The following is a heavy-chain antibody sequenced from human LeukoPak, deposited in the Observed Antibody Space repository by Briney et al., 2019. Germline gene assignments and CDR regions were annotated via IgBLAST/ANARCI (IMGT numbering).Heavy chain of an antibody. CDR1: GFTFRSYA. CDR3: ARDAGYCSSTSCYFPLWFGELHFDY. J-gene: IGHJ4*02. Sequence: PGGSLRLSCAASGFTFRSYAMHWVRQAPGKGLEWVAVISYDGSNKYYADSVKGRFTISRDNSKNTLYLQMNSLRAEDTAVYYCARDAGYCSSTSCYFPLWFGELHFDYWGQGTLVTVSS. D-gene: IGHD2-2*01. CDR2: ISYDGSNK. V-gene: IGHV3-30-3*01.